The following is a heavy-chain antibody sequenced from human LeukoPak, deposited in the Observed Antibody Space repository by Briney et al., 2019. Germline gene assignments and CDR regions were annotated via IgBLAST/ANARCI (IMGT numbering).Heavy chain of an antibody. Sequence: GASVKVSCKASGYTFTSYYMHWVRQAPGQGLEWMGIINPSGGSTSYAQKLQGRVTMTTDTSTSTAYMELRSLRSDDTAVYYCARVLRYCSGGSCYKSLDYWGQGTLVTVSS. CDR2: INPSGGST. J-gene: IGHJ4*02. V-gene: IGHV1-46*01. CDR1: GYTFTSYY. CDR3: ARVLRYCSGGSCYKSLDY. D-gene: IGHD2-15*01.